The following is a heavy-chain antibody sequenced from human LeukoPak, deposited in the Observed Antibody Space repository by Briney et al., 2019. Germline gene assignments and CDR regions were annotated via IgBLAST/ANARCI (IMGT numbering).Heavy chain of an antibody. Sequence: SETLSLTCAVYGGSFSGYYWSWIRQPPGKGLEWIGEINHSGSTNYNPSLKSRVTISVDTSKNQFSLKLSSVTAAHTAVYYCANDRKTNCSSTSCYTGIDYWGQGTLVTVSS. D-gene: IGHD2-2*02. CDR1: GGSFSGYY. CDR3: ANDRKTNCSSTSCYTGIDY. V-gene: IGHV4-34*01. J-gene: IGHJ4*02. CDR2: INHSGST.